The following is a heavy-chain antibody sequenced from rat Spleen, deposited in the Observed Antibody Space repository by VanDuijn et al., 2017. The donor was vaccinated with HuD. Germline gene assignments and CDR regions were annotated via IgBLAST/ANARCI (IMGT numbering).Heavy chain of an antibody. CDR2: IRHDGSST. J-gene: IGHJ2*01. V-gene: IGHV5-22*01. CDR1: GFTFSNYD. D-gene: IGHD1-2*01. CDR3: TRGFTVAVF. Sequence: EVQLVESGGGLVQPGRSMKLSCAASGFTFSNYDMAWVRRAPKKGLEWVATIRHDGSSTNYGDSVKGRFTISRDSAKSTLYLQMDSLRSEDTATYYCTRGFTVAVFWSQGVMVTVSA.